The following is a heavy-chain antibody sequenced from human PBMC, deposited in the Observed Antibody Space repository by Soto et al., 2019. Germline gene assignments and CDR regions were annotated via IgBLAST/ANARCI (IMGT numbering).Heavy chain of an antibody. D-gene: IGHD1-26*01. Sequence: QVQLVESGGGVVQPGRSLRLSCAASGFTFSGYAMHWVRQAPGKGLEWVAVISYDGGKTYHADSVRGRFTISRDNSKNTLYLQMNSLRAEDTAVYYCATENKNWELVYWGQGTLVTVSS. CDR2: ISYDGGKT. J-gene: IGHJ4*02. V-gene: IGHV3-30-3*01. CDR1: GFTFSGYA. CDR3: ATENKNWELVY.